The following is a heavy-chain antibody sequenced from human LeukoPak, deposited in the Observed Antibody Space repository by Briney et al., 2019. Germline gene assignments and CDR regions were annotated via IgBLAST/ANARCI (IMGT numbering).Heavy chain of an antibody. V-gene: IGHV4-4*09. D-gene: IGHD3-10*01. J-gene: IGHJ6*03. CDR2: IYTSGST. Sequence: PPETLSLTCTVSGGSISSYYWSWIRQPPGKGLEWIGYIYTSGSTNYNPSLKSRVTISVDTSKNQFSLKLSSVTAADTAVYYCARHSMVRGSNYYMDVWGKGTTVTLSS. CDR3: ARHSMVRGSNYYMDV. CDR1: GGSISSYY.